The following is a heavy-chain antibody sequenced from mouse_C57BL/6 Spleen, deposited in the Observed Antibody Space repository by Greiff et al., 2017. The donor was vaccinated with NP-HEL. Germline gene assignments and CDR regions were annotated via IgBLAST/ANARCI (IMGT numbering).Heavy chain of an antibody. V-gene: IGHV1-53*01. CDR3: ARGASTMVTTFDY. D-gene: IGHD2-2*01. J-gene: IGHJ2*01. CDR2: IIPSNGGT. Sequence: QVQLQQPGTELVKPGASVKLSCKASGYTFTSYWMHWVKQRPGQGLEWIGNIIPSNGGTNYNEKFKSKATLTVDKSSSTAYMQLSSLTSEDSAVYYCARGASTMVTTFDYWGQGTTLTVSS. CDR1: GYTFTSYW.